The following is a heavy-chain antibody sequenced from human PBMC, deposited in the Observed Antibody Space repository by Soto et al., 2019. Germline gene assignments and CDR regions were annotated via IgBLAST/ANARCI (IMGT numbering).Heavy chain of an antibody. J-gene: IGHJ4*02. V-gene: IGHV3-30*03. D-gene: IGHD6-13*01. CDR2: ISYDGSNK. Sequence: QVQLVESGGGVVQPGRSLRLSCAASGFTFSSYGMHWVRQAPGKGLEWVAVISYDGSNKYYADSVKGRFTISRDNSKNTLYLQMNSLRPEDTAVYYCALGIAAAGTVDYWGQGTLVTVSS. CDR1: GFTFSSYG. CDR3: ALGIAAAGTVDY.